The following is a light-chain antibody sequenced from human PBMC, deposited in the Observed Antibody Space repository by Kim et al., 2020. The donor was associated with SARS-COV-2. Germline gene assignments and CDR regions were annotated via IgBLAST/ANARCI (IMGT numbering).Light chain of an antibody. J-gene: IGLJ3*02. CDR1: SSNIGNNY. CDR2: DNN. Sequence: QSVLTQPPSVSAAPGQKVTISCSGSSSNIGNNYVSWYQQLPGTAPKLLIYDNNKRPSGIPDRFSGSKSGTSATLGITGLQTEDEADYYCGTWDSSLSAGPWVFGGGTQLTVL. V-gene: IGLV1-51*01. CDR3: GTWDSSLSAGPWV.